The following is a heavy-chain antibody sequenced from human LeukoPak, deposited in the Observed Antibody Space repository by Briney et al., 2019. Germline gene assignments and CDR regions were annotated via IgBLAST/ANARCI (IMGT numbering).Heavy chain of an antibody. D-gene: IGHD3-22*01. J-gene: IGHJ4*02. V-gene: IGHV3-66*01. CDR2: IYTGGTT. CDR1: GFTVSSSNY. CDR3: ARDDGRYYDSSAYYDY. Sequence: GGSLRLSCAASGFTVSSSNYMNWVRQAPGKGLEWVSGIYTGGTTYYTDSVKGRFTISRDNPNNTLYLQMHSLRAEDTAVYYCARDDGRYYDSSAYYDYWGQGTLVTVSS.